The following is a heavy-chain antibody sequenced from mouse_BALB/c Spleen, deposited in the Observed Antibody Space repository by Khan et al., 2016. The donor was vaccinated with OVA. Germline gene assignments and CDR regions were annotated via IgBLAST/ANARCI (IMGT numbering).Heavy chain of an antibody. CDR3: ARGAITSHSMDY. CDR1: GYIFTSYW. V-gene: IGHV1S132*01. CDR2: IYPGTGST. D-gene: IGHD1-1*01. Sequence: QVQLQQSGAELVRPGASVRLSCKTSGYIFTSYWIHWVKQRSGQGLEWIARIYPGTGSTYYNEIFKGKATLTADKSSNTAYMQLSSLKYEDSTVYFCARGAITSHSMDYWGQGTSFTVSS. J-gene: IGHJ4*01.